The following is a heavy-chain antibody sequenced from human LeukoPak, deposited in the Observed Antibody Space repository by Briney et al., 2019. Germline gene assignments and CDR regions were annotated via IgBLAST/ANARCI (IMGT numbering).Heavy chain of an antibody. D-gene: IGHD6-19*01. Sequence: GESLKISCKGSGYIFTSYWIGWVRQMPGKGLEWMGIIYPGDSDTRYSPSVQGQVTISADKSISTAYLQWSSLKASDTAMYYCAGPIAVAGTGYYFDYWGQGTLVTVSS. CDR2: IYPGDSDT. CDR3: AGPIAVAGTGYYFDY. CDR1: GYIFTSYW. J-gene: IGHJ4*02. V-gene: IGHV5-51*01.